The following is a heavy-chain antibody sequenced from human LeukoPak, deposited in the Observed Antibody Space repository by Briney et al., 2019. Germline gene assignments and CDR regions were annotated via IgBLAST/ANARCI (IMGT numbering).Heavy chain of an antibody. Sequence: PSETLSLTCAASGYSISNGYYWVWIRPPPGRGLEWIGSLYHSDSAYYNTSLRSRVSMSVDTSKNQFSLTLSFVTAADTAAYYCARQHDSYYYYYIDVWGSGTTVTVSS. J-gene: IGHJ6*03. CDR1: GYSISNGYY. CDR2: LYHSDSA. V-gene: IGHV4-38-2*01. CDR3: ARQHDSYYYYYIDV.